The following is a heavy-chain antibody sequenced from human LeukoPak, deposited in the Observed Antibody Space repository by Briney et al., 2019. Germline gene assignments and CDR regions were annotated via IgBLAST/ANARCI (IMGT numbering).Heavy chain of an antibody. CDR3: VRDRGGYCSRANCRVGWSDP. CDR1: EYTFTGYY. V-gene: IGHV1-2*06. D-gene: IGHD2-2*01. Sequence: EASVKVSCNASEYTFTGYYMHWVRQAPGQGLEWMGRINPNSGGTDYAQKFQGRVTMTRDTSISTAYMELSRLTSDDTAVYYCVRDRGGYCSRANCRVGWSDPWGQGTLVTVSS. CDR2: INPNSGGT. J-gene: IGHJ5*02.